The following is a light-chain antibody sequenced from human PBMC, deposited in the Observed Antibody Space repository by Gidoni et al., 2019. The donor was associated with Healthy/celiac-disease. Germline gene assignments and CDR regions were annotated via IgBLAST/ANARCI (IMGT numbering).Light chain of an antibody. V-gene: IGKV3-20*01. J-gene: IGKJ2*01. CDR1: QSVSSTY. Sequence: EIVLTQSPGTLSLSPGERATLTCRASQSVSSTYLAWYQQKHGQAPRLIIYGASSRATGIPDRFSGSGSGTDFTLTISRLEPEDFAVYYCQKYGSSNTFGQXTKLEI. CDR2: GAS. CDR3: QKYGSSNT.